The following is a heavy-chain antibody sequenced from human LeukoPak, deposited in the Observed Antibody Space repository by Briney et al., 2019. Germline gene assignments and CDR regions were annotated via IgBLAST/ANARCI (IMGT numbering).Heavy chain of an antibody. Sequence: SETLSLTCAVYGGSFSGYYWSWIRQPPGKGLEWIGEINHSGSSNYNPSLKSRVTISVDTSKNRFSLKLSSVTAADTAVYYCARDFPAADAFDIWGQGTMVTVSS. D-gene: IGHD2-2*01. CDR2: INHSGSS. J-gene: IGHJ3*02. CDR3: ARDFPAADAFDI. V-gene: IGHV4-34*01. CDR1: GGSFSGYY.